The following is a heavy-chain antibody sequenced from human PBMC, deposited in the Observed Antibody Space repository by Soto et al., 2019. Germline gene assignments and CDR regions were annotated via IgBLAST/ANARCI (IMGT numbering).Heavy chain of an antibody. V-gene: IGHV1-18*04. CDR2: NNVYNGNT. CDR3: ARISIANSGWLPDY. Sequence: ASVKVSCKASGYTFTSNSIGWVRQAPGQGLEWMGLNNVYNGNTKYAQQLQGRVTLTTDTSTSTAYMDLRSLISYATSVYYCARISIANSGWLPDYWGRGTLVTVSS. J-gene: IGHJ4*02. D-gene: IGHD6-19*01. CDR1: GYTFTSNS.